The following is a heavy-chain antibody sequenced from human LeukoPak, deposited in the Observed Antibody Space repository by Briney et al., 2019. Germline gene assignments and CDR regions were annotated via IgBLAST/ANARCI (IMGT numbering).Heavy chain of an antibody. J-gene: IGHJ5*02. CDR2: IYYSGST. CDR3: TRDTYYYDSSLNWFDP. V-gene: IGHV4-30-4*01. Sequence: PSQTLSLTCTVSGVSISSGDYYWSWIRQPQGKGLESIGYIYYSGSTYYNPSLKSRVTISVDPSKNQFSLKLSSVTAADTAVYYCTRDTYYYDSSLNWFDPWGQGTLVTVSS. D-gene: IGHD3-22*01. CDR1: GVSISSGDYY.